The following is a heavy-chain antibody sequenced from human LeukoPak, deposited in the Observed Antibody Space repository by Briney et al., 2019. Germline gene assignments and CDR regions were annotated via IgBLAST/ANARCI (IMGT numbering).Heavy chain of an antibody. D-gene: IGHD3-22*01. J-gene: IGHJ4*02. CDR2: SYYSENA. Sequence: SETLSLTCAVSGGSISSTSYYWGWIRQPPGKGLEWIGCSYYSENAYYNLSLKSRVTISVDTAKNQFSLKLSSVTAADTAVYYCASDSSGYHYFDYWGQGTLVTVSS. CDR3: ASDSSGYHYFDY. V-gene: IGHV4-39*07. CDR1: GGSISSTSYY.